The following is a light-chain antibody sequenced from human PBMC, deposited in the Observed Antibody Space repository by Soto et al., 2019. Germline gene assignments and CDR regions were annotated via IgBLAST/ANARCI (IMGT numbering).Light chain of an antibody. Sequence: EIVMTHYPATLSVSPGESATLSCRASQSVSNNLAWYQQKPGQAPRLLIYGASTRATAIPARFSGSGSGTEFTLTISSLQSEDFAGYFCQQYDNWPYTFGQGTKLEIK. CDR1: QSVSNN. CDR3: QQYDNWPYT. J-gene: IGKJ2*01. CDR2: GAS. V-gene: IGKV3-15*01.